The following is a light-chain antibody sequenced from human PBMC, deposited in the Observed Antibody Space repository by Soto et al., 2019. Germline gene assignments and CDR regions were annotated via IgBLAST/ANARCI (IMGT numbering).Light chain of an antibody. Sequence: DIVMTQSPDSLAVSLGERATINCKSSQSLLYISNNKNYLTWYQHKPGQPPKLLIYWASTRKSGVPDRFSGSGSGTDFTLTISSLQAEDVAVYYCQQYYSIPPTFGGGTKVDIK. CDR3: QQYYSIPPT. CDR1: QSLLYISNNKNY. CDR2: WAS. J-gene: IGKJ4*01. V-gene: IGKV4-1*01.